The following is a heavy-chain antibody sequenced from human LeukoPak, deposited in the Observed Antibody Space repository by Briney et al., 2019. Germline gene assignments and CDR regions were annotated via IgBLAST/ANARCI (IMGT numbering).Heavy chain of an antibody. Sequence: PGRSLRLSCTTSGFTFGNYAMSWVRQAPGKGLEWVGFIRSKTYGGTTRYAASVKGRLTISRDDSKSIAYLQMNSLRTEDTAVYYCTREPYDILTGHFDYWGQGTLVTVSS. D-gene: IGHD3-9*01. CDR1: GFTFGNYA. CDR2: IRSKTYGGTT. J-gene: IGHJ4*02. V-gene: IGHV3-49*04. CDR3: TREPYDILTGHFDY.